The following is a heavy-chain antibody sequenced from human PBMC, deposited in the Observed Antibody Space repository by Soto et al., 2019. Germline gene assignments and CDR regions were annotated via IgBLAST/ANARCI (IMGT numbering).Heavy chain of an antibody. Sequence: SETLSLTCTVSGSSISPYYWTWIRQPPGKGLEWIGNIYYSGSTNYKPSLKSRVTISVATSKKQLFLRLSSVTAADTAVYYCARVGGYYGDYPNFDYWGQGTQVTVS. V-gene: IGHV4-59*01. D-gene: IGHD4-17*01. CDR3: ARVGGYYGDYPNFDY. CDR1: GSSISPYY. J-gene: IGHJ4*02. CDR2: IYYSGST.